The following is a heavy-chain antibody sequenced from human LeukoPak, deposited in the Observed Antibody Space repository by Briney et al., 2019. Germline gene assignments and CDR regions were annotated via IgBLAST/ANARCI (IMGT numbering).Heavy chain of an antibody. CDR1: GYTFTGYY. CDR2: INPNSGGT. J-gene: IGHJ6*03. Sequence: ASVKVSCKASGYTFTGYYMHWVRQAPGQGLEWMGWINPNSGGTNYAQKFQGRVTMTRDTSISTAYMDMSSLRSDDTAVYYCARNGGSGYYSYYYMDVWGKGTTVTISS. V-gene: IGHV1-2*02. CDR3: ARNGGSGYYSYYYMDV. D-gene: IGHD4-23*01.